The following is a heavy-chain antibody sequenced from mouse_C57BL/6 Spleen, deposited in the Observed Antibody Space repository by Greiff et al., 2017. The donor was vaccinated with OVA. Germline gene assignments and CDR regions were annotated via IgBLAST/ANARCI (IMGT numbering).Heavy chain of an antibody. V-gene: IGHV1-82*01. J-gene: IGHJ1*03. CDR1: GYAFSSSW. CDR3: AKEDLYYGSIHWYFDV. CDR2: IYPGDGDT. D-gene: IGHD1-1*01. Sequence: QVQLQQSGPELVKPGASVKISCKASGYAFSSSWMNWVKQRPGKGLEWIGRIYPGDGDTNYNGKFKGKATLTADKSSSTAYMQLSSLTSEASAVYFCAKEDLYYGSIHWYFDVWGTGTTVTVSS.